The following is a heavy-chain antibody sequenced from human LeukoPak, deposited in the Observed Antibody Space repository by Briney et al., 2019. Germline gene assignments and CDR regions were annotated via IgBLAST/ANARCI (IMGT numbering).Heavy chain of an antibody. CDR3: ASNRNWFDP. D-gene: IGHD2/OR15-2a*01. CDR1: GGSFSGYY. CDR2: INHSGST. V-gene: IGHV4-34*01. Sequence: PSETLSPTCAVYGGSFSGYYWSWIRQPPGKGLEWIREINHSGSTNYNPSLKSRVTISVDTSKNQFSLKLSSVTAADTAVYYCASNRNWFDPWGQGTLVTVSS. J-gene: IGHJ5*02.